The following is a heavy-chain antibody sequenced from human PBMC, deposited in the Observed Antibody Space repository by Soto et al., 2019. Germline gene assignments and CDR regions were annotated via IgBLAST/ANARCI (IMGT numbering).Heavy chain of an antibody. J-gene: IGHJ6*02. D-gene: IGHD3-10*01. V-gene: IGHV1-69*06. CDR1: GGTFSSYA. Sequence: QVQLVQSGAEVKKPGSSVKVSCKASGGTFSSYAISWVRQAPGQGLEWMGGIIPIFGTANYAQKFQGRVTITADKSTSTAYKELNSLRSEDTAVYYCARGITMVRGVTWFNYGMDVWGQGNTVTVSS. CDR3: ARGITMVRGVTWFNYGMDV. CDR2: IIPIFGTA.